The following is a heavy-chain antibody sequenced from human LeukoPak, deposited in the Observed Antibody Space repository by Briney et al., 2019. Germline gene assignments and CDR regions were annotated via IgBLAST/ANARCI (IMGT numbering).Heavy chain of an antibody. CDR3: ARDDMGFGELLSDY. CDR2: ISAYTGNT. Sequence: ASVKVSCKTSDYTFSNYGITWVRQAPGQGLEWMGWISAYTGNTTFAQKFQGRVTMTTDTTSSTAYMELRSLRSDDTAVYYCARDDMGFGELLSDYWGQGTLLTVSS. J-gene: IGHJ4*02. D-gene: IGHD3-10*01. CDR1: DYTFSNYG. V-gene: IGHV1-18*01.